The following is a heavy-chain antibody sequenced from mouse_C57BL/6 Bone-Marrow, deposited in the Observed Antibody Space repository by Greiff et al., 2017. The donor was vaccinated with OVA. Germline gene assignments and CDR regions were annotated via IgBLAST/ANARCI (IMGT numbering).Heavy chain of an antibody. J-gene: IGHJ1*03. CDR1: GFSFTSYG. Sequence: VQLQQSGPGLVQPSQSLSITCTVSGFSFTSYGVHWVRQSPGKGLEWLGVIWRGGSTDYNAAFMSRLSITKDNSKSQVFFKMNSLQADDTAIYYCAKIRDYYGSNWYFDVWGTGTTVTVSS. V-gene: IGHV2-5*01. CDR2: IWRGGST. CDR3: AKIRDYYGSNWYFDV. D-gene: IGHD1-1*01.